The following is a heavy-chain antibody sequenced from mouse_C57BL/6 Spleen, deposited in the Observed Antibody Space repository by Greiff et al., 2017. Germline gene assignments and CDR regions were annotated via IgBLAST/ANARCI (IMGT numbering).Heavy chain of an antibody. D-gene: IGHD4-1*01. CDR3: ARSGGTEDYARDY. V-gene: IGHV1-81*01. J-gene: IGHJ4*01. CDR2: IYPSSGNT. Sequence: VQVVESGAELARPGASVKLSCKASGYTFTSYGISWVKQRTGQGLEWLGEIYPSSGNTYYNQKFKGKATLTADESSSTAYMELRSLTSEDSAVDFCARSGGTEDYARDYWGQGTSVTVAS. CDR1: GYTFTSYG.